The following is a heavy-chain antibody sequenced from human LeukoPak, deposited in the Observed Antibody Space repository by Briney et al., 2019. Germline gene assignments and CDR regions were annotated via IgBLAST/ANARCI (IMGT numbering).Heavy chain of an antibody. D-gene: IGHD3-3*01. CDR1: GFTFSSYS. CDR2: ISSSSSYI. Sequence: PGGSLRLSCAASGFTFSSYSMNWVRQAPGKGLEWVSSISSSSSYIYYADSVKGRFTISRDNAKNSLYLQMNSLRAEDTAVYYCARGGYDFWSGYPPPPLYGMDVWGQGTTVTVSS. CDR3: ARGGYDFWSGYPPPPLYGMDV. J-gene: IGHJ6*02. V-gene: IGHV3-21*01.